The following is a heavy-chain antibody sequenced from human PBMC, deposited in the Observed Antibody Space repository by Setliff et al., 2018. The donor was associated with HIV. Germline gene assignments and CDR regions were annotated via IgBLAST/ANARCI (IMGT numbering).Heavy chain of an antibody. CDR1: GFTFSSYT. CDR3: ARPRAATWAFDI. V-gene: IGHV3-48*01. D-gene: IGHD2-15*01. Sequence: ASVKVSCVASGFTFSSYTLNWVRQAPGKGLEWVSYISSSSSTVYYADSVKGRFTISRDNAKNSLFLQMDSLRAEDTAVYYCARPRAATWAFDIWGQGTMVTVSS. CDR2: ISSSSSTV. J-gene: IGHJ3*02.